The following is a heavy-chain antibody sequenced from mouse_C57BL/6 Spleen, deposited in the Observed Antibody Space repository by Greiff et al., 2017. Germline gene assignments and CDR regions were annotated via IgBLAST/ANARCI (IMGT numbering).Heavy chain of an antibody. Sequence: VMLVESGGGLVQPGGSLKLSCAASGFTFSDYGMAWVRQAPRKGPEWVAFISNLAYSIYYADTVTGRFTISRENAKNTLYLDMSSLRSEYTAMYSCARQGPRDYFDYWGQGTSLTVSS. CDR1: GFTFSDYG. V-gene: IGHV5-15*01. CDR2: ISNLAYSI. CDR3: ARQGPRDYFDY. J-gene: IGHJ2*02. D-gene: IGHD3-3*01.